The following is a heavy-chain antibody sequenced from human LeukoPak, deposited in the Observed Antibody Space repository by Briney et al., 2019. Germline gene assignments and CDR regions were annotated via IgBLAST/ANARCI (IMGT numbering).Heavy chain of an antibody. D-gene: IGHD3-10*01. Sequence: SETLSLTCTVSGGSISSSSYYWGWIRQPPGKGLEWIGSIYYSGSTYYNPSLKSRVTISVDTSKNQFSLKLSSVTAADTAVYYCARLVVWGDLDVWGQGTTVTVCS. CDR1: GGSISSSSYY. V-gene: IGHV4-39*01. CDR3: ARLVVWGDLDV. CDR2: IYYSGST. J-gene: IGHJ6*02.